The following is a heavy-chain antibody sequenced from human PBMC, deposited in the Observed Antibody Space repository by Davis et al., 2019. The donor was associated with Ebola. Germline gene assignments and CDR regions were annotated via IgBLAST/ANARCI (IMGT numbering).Heavy chain of an antibody. CDR3: ARVDENGDTDY. CDR1: GFTFSSYP. J-gene: IGHJ4*02. CDR2: IWYDGSNK. Sequence: GESLKISCAASGFTFSSYPMHWVRQAPGKGLEWVAVIWYDGSNKYYADSVKGRFTISRDNSKNTLYLQMNSLRAEDTAVYYCARVDENGDTDYWGQGTLVTVSS. V-gene: IGHV3-33*08. D-gene: IGHD4-17*01.